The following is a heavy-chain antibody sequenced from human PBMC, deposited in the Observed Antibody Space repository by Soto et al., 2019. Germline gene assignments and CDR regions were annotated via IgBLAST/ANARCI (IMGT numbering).Heavy chain of an antibody. CDR1: GFTFSSYA. Sequence: GGSLRLSCAASGFTFSSYAMHWVRQAPGKGLEWVAVISYDGSNKYYADSGKGRFTISRDNSKNTLYLQMNSLRAEDTAVYYCARGVDLRLGELSSNYFDYWGQGTLVTVSS. V-gene: IGHV3-30-3*01. D-gene: IGHD3-16*02. J-gene: IGHJ4*02. CDR3: ARGVDLRLGELSSNYFDY. CDR2: ISYDGSNK.